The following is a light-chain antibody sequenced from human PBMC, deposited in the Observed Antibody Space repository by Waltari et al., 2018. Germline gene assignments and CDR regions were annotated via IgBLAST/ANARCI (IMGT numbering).Light chain of an antibody. CDR3: QAWGSGIGV. CDR1: SGTSSYA. CDR2: LNSDGSH. J-gene: IGLJ3*02. Sequence: QLLLTHPPSASASLRASVRLTFTLSSGTSSYAIAGHQQQPEKGPRYLMKLNSDGSHSRADPNPDRFSGSSRGADLYVTITSLQSEDEADYYCQAWGSGIGVFGGGTKLTVL. V-gene: IGLV4-69*01.